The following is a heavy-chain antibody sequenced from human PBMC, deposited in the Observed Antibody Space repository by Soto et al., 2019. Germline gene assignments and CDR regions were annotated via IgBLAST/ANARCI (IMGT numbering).Heavy chain of an antibody. CDR1: GGSFSGYY. CDR2: INHSGST. J-gene: IGHJ5*02. D-gene: IGHD3-3*01. Sequence: SETLSLICAVYGGSFSGYYWSWIRQPPGKGLEWIGEINHSGSTNYNPSLKSRVTISVDTSKNQFSLKLSSVTAADTAVYYCARQPYDFWSGYPAGWSDPWGQGTLVTVSS. CDR3: ARQPYDFWSGYPAGWSDP. V-gene: IGHV4-34*01.